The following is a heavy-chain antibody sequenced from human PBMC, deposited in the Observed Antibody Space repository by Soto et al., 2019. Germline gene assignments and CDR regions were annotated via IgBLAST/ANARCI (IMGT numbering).Heavy chain of an antibody. CDR3: ARGGSAQSIQPRSGRDWFDP. V-gene: IGHV4-59*12. J-gene: IGHJ5*02. CDR2: IYYSGST. Sequence: KPSETLSLTCTVSGGSISSYYWSWIRQPPGKGLEWIGYIYYSGSTNYNPSLKSRVTISVDTSKNQFSLKLSSVTAADTAVYYCARGGSAQSIQPRSGRDWFDPWGQGTLVTVSS. CDR1: GGSISSYY. D-gene: IGHD5-18*01.